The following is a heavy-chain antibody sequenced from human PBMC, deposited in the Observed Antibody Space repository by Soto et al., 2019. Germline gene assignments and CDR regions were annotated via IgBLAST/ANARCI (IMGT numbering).Heavy chain of an antibody. D-gene: IGHD1-26*01. Sequence: SETLSLTCTVSGGSISSSSYYWGWIRQPPGRGLEWIGSIYYSGSTYYNPSLKSRVTISVDTSKNQFSLKLSSVTAADTAVHYCARPSGSQDAFDIWGQGTMVTVSS. CDR2: IYYSGST. J-gene: IGHJ3*02. CDR1: GGSISSSSYY. CDR3: ARPSGSQDAFDI. V-gene: IGHV4-39*01.